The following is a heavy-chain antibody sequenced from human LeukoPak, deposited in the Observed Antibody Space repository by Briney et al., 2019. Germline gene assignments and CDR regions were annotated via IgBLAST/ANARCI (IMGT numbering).Heavy chain of an antibody. CDR2: ISSSSDTI. CDR1: GFTFNINS. D-gene: IGHD5-18*01. J-gene: IGHJ4*02. CDR3: ARNTPTYSTPEN. V-gene: IGHV3-48*01. Sequence: GGSLRLSCAASGFTFNINSMNWVRQAPGKGLEWVSYISSSSDTIYYAASVKGRFTISRDNAKNSLYLHMNSLRAEDTAMYYCARNTPTYSTPENWGQGTLVTVSS.